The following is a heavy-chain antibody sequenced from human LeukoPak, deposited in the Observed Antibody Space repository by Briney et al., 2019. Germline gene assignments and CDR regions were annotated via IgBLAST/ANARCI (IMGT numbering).Heavy chain of an antibody. J-gene: IGHJ4*02. CDR1: GFTFSSYG. D-gene: IGHD5-18*01. Sequence: PGGSLRLSCAASGFTFSSYGMHWVRQAPGKGLEWVAFIRYDGSNKYYADSVKGRFTISRDNSKNALYLQMNSLRAEDTAVYYCAKSGYSYGYSFDYWGQGTLVTVSS. CDR2: IRYDGSNK. CDR3: AKSGYSYGYSFDY. V-gene: IGHV3-30*02.